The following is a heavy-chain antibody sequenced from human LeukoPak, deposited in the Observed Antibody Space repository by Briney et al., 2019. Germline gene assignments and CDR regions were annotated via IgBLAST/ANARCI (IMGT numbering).Heavy chain of an antibody. J-gene: IGHJ6*03. CDR1: GFTFSSYS. Sequence: PGGSLRLSCAASGFTFSSYSMNWVRQAPGKGLEWVSSISSSSSYIYYADSVKGRFTISRDNAKNSLYLQMNSLRAEDTAVYYCARAAGSGYYYYYYMDVWGKGTTVTVSS. D-gene: IGHD1-14*01. CDR2: ISSSSSYI. CDR3: ARAAGSGYYYYYYMDV. V-gene: IGHV3-21*01.